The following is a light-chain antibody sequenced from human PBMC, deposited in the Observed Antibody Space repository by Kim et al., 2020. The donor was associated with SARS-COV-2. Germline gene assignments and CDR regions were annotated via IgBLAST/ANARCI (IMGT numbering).Light chain of an antibody. CDR2: EVS. J-gene: IGLJ1*01. CDR1: SSDVGGYNY. Sequence: QSALTQPASLSGSPGQSITISCTGTSSDVGGYNYVSWYQQHPGKAPKLMIYEVSNRPSGVSNRFSGSKSGNTASLTNSGLQAEDEADYYCSSYTSSSTLYVFGTGTKVTVL. CDR3: SSYTSSSTLYV. V-gene: IGLV2-14*01.